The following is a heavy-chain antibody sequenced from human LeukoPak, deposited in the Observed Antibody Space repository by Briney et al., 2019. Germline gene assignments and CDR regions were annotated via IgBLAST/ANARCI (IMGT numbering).Heavy chain of an antibody. J-gene: IGHJ4*02. CDR2: ISDSGDYT. Sequence: GGSLRLPCAGSGFTFSSYAMSWVRQAPGKGLEWVSAISDSGDYTYYADSVKGRFTISRDNSKNTLYLHVNSLRAEDTAVYYCAKDTSIGKYCTSGVCSPFDYWGQGTLVTVSS. D-gene: IGHD2-8*01. CDR1: GFTFSSYA. CDR3: AKDTSIGKYCTSGVCSPFDY. V-gene: IGHV3-23*01.